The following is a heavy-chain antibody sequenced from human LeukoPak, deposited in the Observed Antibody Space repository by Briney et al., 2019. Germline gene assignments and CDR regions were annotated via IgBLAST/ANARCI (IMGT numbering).Heavy chain of an antibody. J-gene: IGHJ4*02. D-gene: IGHD3-22*01. V-gene: IGHV4-39*07. Sequence: SETLSLTCTVSGGSISSSSYYWGWIRQPPGKGLEWIGSIYYSGSTYYNPSLKSRVTISVDTSKNQFSLKLTSVTAAHTAVYFCARDPHLNPDSSGYYYFDYWGQGTLVTVSS. CDR3: ARDPHLNPDSSGYYYFDY. CDR1: GGSISSSSYY. CDR2: IYYSGST.